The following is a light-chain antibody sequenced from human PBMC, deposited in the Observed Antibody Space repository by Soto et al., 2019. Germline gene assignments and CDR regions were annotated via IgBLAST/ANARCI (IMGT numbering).Light chain of an antibody. J-gene: IGLJ1*01. Sequence: QSALTQPPSVSGAPGQRVTVSCSGGGTNIGAAYDVQWYQHLPGRAPKLLIYASTTRPSGVPDRFSGSRSGSSASLAITGLRAEDEADYYCQSYDSSLNEEAFGPGTKVTVL. CDR3: QSYDSSLNEEA. V-gene: IGLV1-40*01. CDR1: GTNIGAAYD. CDR2: AST.